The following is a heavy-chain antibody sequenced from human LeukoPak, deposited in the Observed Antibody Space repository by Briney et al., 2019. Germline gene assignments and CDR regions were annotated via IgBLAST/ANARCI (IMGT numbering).Heavy chain of an antibody. V-gene: IGHV1-8*01. CDR3: ARGHSISPNWFDP. CDR1: GYTFTSYD. Sequence: ASVKVSCKASGYTFTSYDINWVRQATGQGLEWMGWMNPNSGNTGYAQKFQGRVTMTRNTSISTAYMELNSLRAEDTAVYYCARGHSISPNWFDPWGQGTLVTVSS. J-gene: IGHJ5*02. D-gene: IGHD6-13*01. CDR2: MNPNSGNT.